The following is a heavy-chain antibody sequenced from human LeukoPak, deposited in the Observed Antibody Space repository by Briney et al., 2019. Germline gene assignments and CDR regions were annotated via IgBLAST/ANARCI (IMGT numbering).Heavy chain of an antibody. CDR1: GYTFTSYG. CDR3: ARGRRYSGYDAFGY. V-gene: IGHV1-18*01. J-gene: IGHJ4*02. CDR2: ISAYNGNT. Sequence: ASVKVSCKASGYTFTSYGISWVRQAPGQGLEGMGWISAYNGNTNYAQKLQGRVTMTTDTSTSTAYMELSSLRSEDTAVYYCARGRRYSGYDAFGYWGQGTLVTVSS. D-gene: IGHD5-12*01.